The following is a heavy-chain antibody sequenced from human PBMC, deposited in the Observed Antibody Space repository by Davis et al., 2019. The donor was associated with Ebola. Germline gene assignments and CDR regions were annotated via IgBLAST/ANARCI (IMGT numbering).Heavy chain of an antibody. CDR1: GFTFSSYS. D-gene: IGHD3-16*01. V-gene: IGHV3-21*04. J-gene: IGHJ6*02. CDR3: ARCFGGGTYYYYGMDV. CDR2: ISSSSSYI. Sequence: LSLTCAASGFTFSSYSMNWVRQAPGKGLEWVSSISSSSSYIYYADSVKGRFTISRDNSKNTLYLQMNSLRAEDTAVYYCARCFGGGTYYYYGMDVWGQGTTVTVSS.